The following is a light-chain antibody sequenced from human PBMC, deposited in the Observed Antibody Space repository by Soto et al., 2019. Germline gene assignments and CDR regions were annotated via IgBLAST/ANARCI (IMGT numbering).Light chain of an antibody. CDR3: LQDNSYPLT. CDR1: QSIDTY. V-gene: IGKV1-6*01. CDR2: AAS. J-gene: IGKJ4*01. Sequence: IQLTQSPSSLSASIGDRVTITCRASQSIDTYLSWYQQRPGRAPKLLIYAASSLQSGVPSRFSGSGSGTDFTLTISSLQPEDFATYYCLQDNSYPLTFGGGTKVDIK.